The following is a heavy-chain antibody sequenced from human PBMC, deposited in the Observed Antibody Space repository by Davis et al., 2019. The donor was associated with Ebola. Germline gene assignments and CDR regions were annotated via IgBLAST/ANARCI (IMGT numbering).Heavy chain of an antibody. CDR3: ANGQQLAPLDY. CDR2: INPSGGNT. V-gene: IGHV1-46*01. Sequence: ASVKVSCKASGYTFTSYYMHWVRQAPGQGLEWMGIINPSGGNTGYAQKFQGRVTITRNTSISTAYMELSSLRSEDTAVYYCANGQQLAPLDYWGQGTLVTVSS. CDR1: GYTFTSYY. J-gene: IGHJ4*02. D-gene: IGHD6-13*01.